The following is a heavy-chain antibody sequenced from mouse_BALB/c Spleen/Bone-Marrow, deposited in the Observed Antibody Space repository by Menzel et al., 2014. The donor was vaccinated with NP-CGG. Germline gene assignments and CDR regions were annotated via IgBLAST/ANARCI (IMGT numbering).Heavy chain of an antibody. CDR3: GNYYAMDY. CDR2: IFPGSGST. Sequence: QVQLKQSGAELMKPGASVKISCKATGYTFRGYWIEWVKQRPGHGLEWIGEIFPGSGSTNYNEKFKGKATFTADTSSNPAFMQLSSLASEDSAVYYCGNYYAMDYWGEGTSVTVSS. V-gene: IGHV1-9*01. D-gene: IGHD2-1*01. J-gene: IGHJ4*01. CDR1: GYTFRGYW.